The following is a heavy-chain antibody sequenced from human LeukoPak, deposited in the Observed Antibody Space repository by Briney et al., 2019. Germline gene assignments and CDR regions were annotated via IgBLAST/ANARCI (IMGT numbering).Heavy chain of an antibody. J-gene: IGHJ6*02. Sequence: PGESLRLSCAASGFTFSSYWMHWVRQAPGKGLVWASRINSDGSSTTYADAVKGRFTISRDNARNTLYLQMNSLRPEDTAVYYCARDRHYTMDVWGQGTTVTVSS. CDR1: GFTFSSYW. V-gene: IGHV3-74*01. CDR2: INSDGSST. CDR3: ARDRHYTMDV.